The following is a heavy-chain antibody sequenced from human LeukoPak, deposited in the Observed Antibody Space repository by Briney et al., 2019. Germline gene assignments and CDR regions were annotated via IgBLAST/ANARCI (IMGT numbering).Heavy chain of an antibody. J-gene: IGHJ4*02. CDR1: GFTFSNCG. V-gene: IGHV3-33*06. Sequence: GRPLRLSCAASGFTFSNCGMHWVRQAPGKGLEWVAVIWYDGSYKYYADSVKGRFTISRDNSKNTLYLQMNSLRVEDTAVYYCAKDFYVGPVLARYFDYWGQGTLVTVSS. D-gene: IGHD2-8*02. CDR3: AKDFYVGPVLARYFDY. CDR2: IWYDGSYK.